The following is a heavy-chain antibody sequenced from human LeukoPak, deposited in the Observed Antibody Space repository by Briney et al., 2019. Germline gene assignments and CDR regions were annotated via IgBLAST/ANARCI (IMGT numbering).Heavy chain of an antibody. J-gene: IGHJ4*02. V-gene: IGHV3-48*03. CDR1: GFTFSSYE. CDR2: ISSSGSAV. D-gene: IGHD1-26*01. CDR3: TTDHVGATVEFDS. Sequence: GGSLRLSCAASGFTFSSYEMNWVRQAPGEGLEWVSYISSSGSAVKYADSVKGRFTISRDNAENSLYLQMNSLRVEDTAVYYCTTDHVGATVEFDSWGQGTLVTVSS.